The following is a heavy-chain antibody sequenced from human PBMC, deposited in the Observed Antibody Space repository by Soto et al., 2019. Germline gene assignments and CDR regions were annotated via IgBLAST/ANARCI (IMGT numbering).Heavy chain of an antibody. Sequence: VHLLQSGAEVKKPGASVKVSCKASGYTFTYYEITWVRQAPGQGLEWMGWISAYSGNTNYAQKLQGRLTMTTDTSTNTAYMELRSLRSDDTAVYYCARVGKAGDYGDYGRYYFDYWGHGTLVTVSS. CDR2: ISAYSGNT. D-gene: IGHD4-17*01. CDR3: ARVGKAGDYGDYGRYYFDY. V-gene: IGHV1-18*04. CDR1: GYTFTYYE. J-gene: IGHJ4*01.